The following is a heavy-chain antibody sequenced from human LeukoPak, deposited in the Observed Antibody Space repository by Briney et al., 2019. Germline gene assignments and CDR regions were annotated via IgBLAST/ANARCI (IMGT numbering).Heavy chain of an antibody. V-gene: IGHV1-18*01. CDR3: AGASYYYDSSGPYGMDV. D-gene: IGHD3-22*01. J-gene: IGHJ6*02. CDR1: GYTFTSYG. CDR2: ISAYNGNT. Sequence: ASVKVSCKASGYTFTSYGISWVRQAPGQGLEWMGWISAYNGNTNYAQKLQGRVTMTTDTSTSTAYMELRSLRSDDTAVYYCAGASYYYDSSGPYGMDVWGQGTTVTVSS.